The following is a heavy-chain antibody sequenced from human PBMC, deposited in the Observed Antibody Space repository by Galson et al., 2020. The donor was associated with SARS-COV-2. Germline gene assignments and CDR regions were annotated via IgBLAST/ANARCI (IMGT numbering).Heavy chain of an antibody. Sequence: GGSLRLSCAASGFTFSGSSISWVRQAPGKGLEWVSAIIGSGDNTYYADSVKGRFTISRDTSKNTLYLQMNSLRADDTAVYYCAKLTSYWGQGTLVTVSS. J-gene: IGHJ4*02. V-gene: IGHV3-23*01. D-gene: IGHD2-21*02. CDR2: IIGSGDNT. CDR1: GFTFSGSS. CDR3: AKLTSY.